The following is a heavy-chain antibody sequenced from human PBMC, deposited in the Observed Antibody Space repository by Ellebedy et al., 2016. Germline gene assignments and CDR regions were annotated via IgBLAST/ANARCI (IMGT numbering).Heavy chain of an antibody. CDR1: GYTFTSYA. J-gene: IGHJ4*02. CDR2: INAGNGNT. D-gene: IGHD6-13*01. V-gene: IGHV1-3*01. CDR3: ARDRGAAAGTGFNN. Sequence: ASVKVSCKASGYTFTSYAMHWVRQAPGQRLEWMGWINAGNGNTKYSQKFQGRVTITRDTSASTAYMELSSLRSEDTAVYYCARDRGAAAGTGFNNWGQGTLVTVSS.